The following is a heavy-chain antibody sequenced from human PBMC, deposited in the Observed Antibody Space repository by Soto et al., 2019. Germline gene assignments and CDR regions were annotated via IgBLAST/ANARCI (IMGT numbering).Heavy chain of an antibody. CDR1: GFTFSSYG. D-gene: IGHD3-10*01. V-gene: IGHV3-30*18. J-gene: IGHJ4*02. CDR3: AKVGYGGSGSWDFDY. CDR2: ISYDGSNK. Sequence: GGSLRLSCAASGFTFSSYGMHWVRQAPGKGLEWVAVISYDGSNKYYADSVKGRFTISRDNSKNTLYLQMNSLRAEDTAVYYCAKVGYGGSGSWDFDYWGQGTLVTVSS.